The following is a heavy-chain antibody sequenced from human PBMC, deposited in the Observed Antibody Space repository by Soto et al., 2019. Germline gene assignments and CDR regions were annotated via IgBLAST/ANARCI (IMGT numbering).Heavy chain of an antibody. Sequence: GESWTISCKGSGYSFTSYWISWVRQMPGNGLEWMGRIDPSDSYTNYSPSFQGHVTISADKSISTAYLQWSSLKASDTAMYYCATLGYCTSTSSYRGLSYGMDVWRQGTTVTVSS. J-gene: IGHJ6*02. V-gene: IGHV5-10-1*01. CDR2: IDPSDSYT. CDR3: ATLGYCTSTSSYRGLSYGMDV. CDR1: GYSFTSYW. D-gene: IGHD2-2*01.